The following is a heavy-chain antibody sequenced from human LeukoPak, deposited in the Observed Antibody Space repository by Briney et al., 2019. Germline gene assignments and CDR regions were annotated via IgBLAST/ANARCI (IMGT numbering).Heavy chain of an antibody. CDR1: GYTFTSYY. J-gene: IGHJ6*02. V-gene: IGHV1-46*01. CDR3: ARPERGYSYGAYYYYGMDV. CDR2: INPSGGRT. Sequence: GASVKVSCKASGYTFTSYYMHWVRQAPGQGLEWVGIINPSGGRTSYAQKFQGRVTMTRDTSTRTVYMELSSLRSEDTAVYYCARPERGYSYGAYYYYGMDVWGQGTTVTVSS. D-gene: IGHD5-18*01.